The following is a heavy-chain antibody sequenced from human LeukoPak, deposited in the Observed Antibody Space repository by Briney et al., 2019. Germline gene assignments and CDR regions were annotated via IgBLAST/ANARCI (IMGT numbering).Heavy chain of an antibody. J-gene: IGHJ6*02. Sequence: SETLSLTCTVSGGSISSYYWSWIRQPPGKGLEWIGYIYYSGSTNYNPSLKSRVTISVDTSKNQFSLKLSSVTAADTAVYYCARSHPDIVVVPAAIGGSYYYYYGMDVWGQGTTVTVSS. V-gene: IGHV4-59*12. CDR1: GGSISSYY. CDR3: ARSHPDIVVVPAAIGGSYYYYYGMDV. CDR2: IYYSGST. D-gene: IGHD2-2*01.